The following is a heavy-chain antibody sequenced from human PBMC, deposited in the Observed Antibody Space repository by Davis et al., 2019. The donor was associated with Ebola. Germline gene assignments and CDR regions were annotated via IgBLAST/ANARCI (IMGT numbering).Heavy chain of an antibody. V-gene: IGHV3-23*01. Sequence: GESLKISCAASGFTFTSYSMTWVHQAPGKGLEWVSGISGSGSTYYADSVKGRFTFSRDNSKNTLYLQMNSLRAEDTAVYYCAKGSLYGSRSITAGMDVWGQGTTVTVSS. CDR1: GFTFTSYS. J-gene: IGHJ6*02. CDR2: ISGSGST. CDR3: AKGSLYGSRSITAGMDV. D-gene: IGHD4-17*01.